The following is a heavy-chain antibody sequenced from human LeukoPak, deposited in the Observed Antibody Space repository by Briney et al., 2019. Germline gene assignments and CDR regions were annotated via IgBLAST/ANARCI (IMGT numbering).Heavy chain of an antibody. J-gene: IGHJ4*02. CDR1: GYTFTSYG. D-gene: IGHD5-12*01. V-gene: IGHV1-2*02. Sequence: ASVKVSCKASGYTFTSYGISWVRQAPGQGLEWMGWINPNSGGTNYAQKFQGRVTMTRDTSISTAYMELSRLRSDDTAVYYCARSGYGSGVGVYWGQGTLVTVSS. CDR3: ARSGYGSGVGVY. CDR2: INPNSGGT.